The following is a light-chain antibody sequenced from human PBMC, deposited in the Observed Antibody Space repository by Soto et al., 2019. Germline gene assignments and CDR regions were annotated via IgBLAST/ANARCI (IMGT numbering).Light chain of an antibody. CDR1: SSNIGAGYD. CDR3: QSYDSSLREV. Sequence: QSVLTQPPSVSGAPGQRVTISCTGSSSNIGAGYDVHWYQQLPGTAPKLLIYGNSNRPSGVPDLFSGSKSGTSASLAITGLQAEDEADYYCQSYDSSLREVFGGGTKLTVL. V-gene: IGLV1-40*01. J-gene: IGLJ2*01. CDR2: GNS.